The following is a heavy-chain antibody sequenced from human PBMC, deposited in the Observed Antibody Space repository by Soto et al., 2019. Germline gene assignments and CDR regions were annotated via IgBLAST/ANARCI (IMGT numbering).Heavy chain of an antibody. CDR2: IKQDGSEK. Sequence: GGSLRLSCAASGFTFSDSWMDWVRQAPGKGPEWVANIKQDGSEKNYVDSVKGRFTISRDNAKNSLYLQMNSLRAEDTAVYYCARLGRHGWAQGTPVTVSS. CDR3: ARLGRHG. D-gene: IGHD3-16*01. CDR1: GFTFSDSW. J-gene: IGHJ6*01. V-gene: IGHV3-7*01.